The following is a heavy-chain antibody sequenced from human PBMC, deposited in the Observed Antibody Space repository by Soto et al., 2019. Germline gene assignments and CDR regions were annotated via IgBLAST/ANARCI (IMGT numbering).Heavy chain of an antibody. J-gene: IGHJ5*02. Sequence: SVKVSCKASGDTFGRFTISWVRQAPGQGLEWMGGIKPISDTTTYAQRFQGRVTFTADASTSTVYMELSSLRSEDTAMYYCARDPSTVNKLIGVWFDPWGQGTLVTVSS. CDR3: ARDPSTVNKLIGVWFDP. D-gene: IGHD4-4*01. CDR1: GDTFGRFT. V-gene: IGHV1-69*13. CDR2: IKPISDTT.